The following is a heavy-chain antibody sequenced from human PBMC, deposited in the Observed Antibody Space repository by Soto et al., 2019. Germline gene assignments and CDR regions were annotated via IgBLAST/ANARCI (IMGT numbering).Heavy chain of an antibody. CDR3: SSDYDQAYLSHF. V-gene: IGHV3-74*01. CDR1: GFTFSSHL. J-gene: IGHJ4*01. CDR2: ISSDGSTT. D-gene: IGHD3-16*01. Sequence: EVQLVESGGGLVQPGGSLRLSCAASGFTFSSHLMHWVRQAPGKGLMYISRISSDGSTTYYADSVKGRFTISRDNAKNTLYVHMNSRRVNYTAVYFYSSDYDQAYLSHFWGQGTLVTVSS.